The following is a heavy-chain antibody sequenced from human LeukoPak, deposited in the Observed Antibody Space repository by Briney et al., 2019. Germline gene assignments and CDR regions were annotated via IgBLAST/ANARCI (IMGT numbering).Heavy chain of an antibody. CDR1: GGSVRTSNYY. J-gene: IGHJ4*02. D-gene: IGHD3-3*01. CDR2: INYSGDT. Sequence: PSETLSLSCTVSGGSVRTSNYYWGWVRQPPGKGLEWIASINYSGDTLNNPSLKSRVTMSADTSKKQFSLKLASVTAADTAVYYCARLPTFTVSGMVLGENGDCWVQGTLVTVSS. V-gene: IGHV4-39*01. CDR3: ARLPTFTVSGMVLGENGDC.